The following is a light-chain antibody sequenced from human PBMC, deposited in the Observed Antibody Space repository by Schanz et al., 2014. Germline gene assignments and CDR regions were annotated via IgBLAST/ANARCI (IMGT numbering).Light chain of an antibody. CDR3: SSYTSIWV. Sequence: QSALTQPASVSGSPGQSITISCTGPSSDVGAYNYVSWYQQHPGKAPKLMIYDVSNRPSGVSNRFSGSKSGNTASLTISGLQAEDEADYYCSSYTSIWVFGGGTKLTVL. CDR2: DVS. CDR1: SSDVGAYNY. J-gene: IGLJ3*02. V-gene: IGLV2-14*01.